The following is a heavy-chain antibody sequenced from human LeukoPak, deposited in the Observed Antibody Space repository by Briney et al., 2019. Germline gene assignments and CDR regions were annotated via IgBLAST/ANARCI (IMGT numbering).Heavy chain of an antibody. CDR3: ARAYVDIVATIIFDY. Sequence: SETLSLTCTVSGGSIGAYYWTWIRQPPGKGLEWIGRIYYTGSTTYNPSLRSRVTMSVDTPKAQFSLNLSSVTAADTAVYYCARAYVDIVATIIFDYWGQGTLVTVSS. J-gene: IGHJ4*02. CDR2: IYYTGST. CDR1: GGSIGAYY. V-gene: IGHV4-4*07. D-gene: IGHD5-12*01.